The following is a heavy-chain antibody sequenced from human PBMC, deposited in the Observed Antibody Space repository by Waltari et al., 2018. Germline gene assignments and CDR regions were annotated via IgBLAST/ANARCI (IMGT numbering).Heavy chain of an antibody. CDR2: INHSGST. V-gene: IGHV4-34*01. Sequence: QVQLLQWGAGLLKPSETLSLTCAVYGGSFSGYYWSWIRQPPGKGLEWIGEINHSGSTNYNPSLKSRVTISVDTSKNQFSLKLSSVTAADTAVYYCARRWEWLVQNWFDPWGQGTLVTVSS. CDR3: ARRWEWLVQNWFDP. D-gene: IGHD6-19*01. J-gene: IGHJ5*02. CDR1: GGSFSGYY.